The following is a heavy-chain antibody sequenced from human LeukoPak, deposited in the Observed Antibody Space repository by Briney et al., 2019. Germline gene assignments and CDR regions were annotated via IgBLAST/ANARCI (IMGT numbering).Heavy chain of an antibody. CDR3: ASSWISNRPFDY. V-gene: IGHV4-4*02. CDR1: GGSISSSNC. CDR2: IYHSGST. D-gene: IGHD5-12*01. Sequence: SGTLSLTCAVSGGSISSSNCWSWVRQPPGKGLEWIGEIYHSGSTNYNPSLKSRVTISVDKSKNQFSLKLSSVTAADTAVYYCASSWISNRPFDYWGQGTLVTVSS. J-gene: IGHJ4*02.